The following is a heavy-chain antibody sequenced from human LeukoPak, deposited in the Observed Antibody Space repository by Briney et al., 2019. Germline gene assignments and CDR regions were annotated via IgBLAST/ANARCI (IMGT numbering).Heavy chain of an antibody. Sequence: SETLSLTCIVSGGSISTFYWSWIRQPAGKGLEWIGHIYTSGSTNYNPSLKSRVTMSVDTSKNQFSLKLSSVTAADTAVYYCARRARPMVRGGWYWFDPWGQGTLVTVSS. CDR3: ARRARPMVRGGWYWFDP. V-gene: IGHV4-4*07. D-gene: IGHD3-10*01. CDR1: GGSISTFY. CDR2: IYTSGST. J-gene: IGHJ5*02.